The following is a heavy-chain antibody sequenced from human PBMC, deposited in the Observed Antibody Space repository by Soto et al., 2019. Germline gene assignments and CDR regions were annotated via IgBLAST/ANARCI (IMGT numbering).Heavy chain of an antibody. CDR2: IIPIFGTA. CDR1: GGTFSSYA. Sequence: SVKVSCKASGGTFSSYAISWVRQAPGQGLEWMGGIIPIFGTANYAQKFQGRVTITADKSTSTAYMELSSLRSEDTAVYYCARVAAAANWFDPWGQGTLVTVS. D-gene: IGHD6-13*01. V-gene: IGHV1-69*06. J-gene: IGHJ5*02. CDR3: ARVAAAANWFDP.